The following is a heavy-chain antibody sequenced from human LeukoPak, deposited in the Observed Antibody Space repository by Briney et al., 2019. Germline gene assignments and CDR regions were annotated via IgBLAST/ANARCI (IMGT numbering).Heavy chain of an antibody. D-gene: IGHD5-12*01. J-gene: IGHJ4*02. CDR1: GYTFTGYY. CDR3: ASYPRYISSPPFDY. Sequence: GASVKVSCKASGYTFTGYYMHWVRQAPGQGLGWMGWINPNTGDTDYAQKFQGRVTMTRDTTISTAYMELSRLTFDDTAVYYCASYPRYISSPPFDYWGQGTLVTVSS. CDR2: INPNTGDT. V-gene: IGHV1-2*02.